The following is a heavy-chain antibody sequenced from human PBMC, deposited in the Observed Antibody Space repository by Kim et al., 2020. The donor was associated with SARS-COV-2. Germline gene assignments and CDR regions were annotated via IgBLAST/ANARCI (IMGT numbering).Heavy chain of an antibody. V-gene: IGHV3-48*02. J-gene: IGHJ4*02. CDR2: STI. D-gene: IGHD6-13*01. Sequence: STIYYAASVKGRFTISRDNAKNSLYLQMNSLRDEDTAVYYCARDQGYPPLWGQGTLVTVSS. CDR3: ARDQGYPPL.